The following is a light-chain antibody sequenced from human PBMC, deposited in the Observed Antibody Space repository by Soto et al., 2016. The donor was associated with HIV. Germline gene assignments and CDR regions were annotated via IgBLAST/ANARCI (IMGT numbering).Light chain of an antibody. CDR1: QPISSY. Sequence: DIQMTQSPSSLSASVGDRVTITCRASQPISSYLNWYQQKPGKAPKLLIYAASSLQVGVPSRFSGSASGTDFSLTISNLQPGDFATYYCQQSYSIPLTFGQGTRLEI. CDR3: QQSYSIPLT. CDR2: AAS. J-gene: IGKJ5*01. V-gene: IGKV1-39*01.